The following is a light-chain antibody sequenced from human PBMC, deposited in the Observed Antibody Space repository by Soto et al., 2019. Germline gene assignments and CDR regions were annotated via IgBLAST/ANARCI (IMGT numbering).Light chain of an antibody. CDR1: SSDVGSYNL. J-gene: IGLJ2*01. CDR3: GSYAGSSTFDVV. Sequence: QSALTQPDSVSGSPGQSITISCTGTSSDVGSYNLVSWYQLHPGKAPKLMIYEGSKRPSGVSNRFSGSKSGNTASLTISGLQAEDEADYYGGSYAGSSTFDVVFGGGTKLTVL. V-gene: IGLV2-23*03. CDR2: EGS.